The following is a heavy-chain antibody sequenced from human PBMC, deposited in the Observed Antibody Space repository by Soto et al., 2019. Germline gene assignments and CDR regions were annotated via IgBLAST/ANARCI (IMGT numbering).Heavy chain of an antibody. V-gene: IGHV3-30*18. Sequence: GGSLRLSCAASGFSFSYYGMYWVRQAPGKGLEWVTVISYDGNKKYYADSVKGRFTISRDNSKNTLFLQMNSLRPEDTAVYYCAKDEQLYFYDLPYYFDYWGQGTLVTVSS. CDR2: ISYDGNKK. CDR3: AKDEQLYFYDLPYYFDY. J-gene: IGHJ4*02. CDR1: GFSFSYYG. D-gene: IGHD3-22*01.